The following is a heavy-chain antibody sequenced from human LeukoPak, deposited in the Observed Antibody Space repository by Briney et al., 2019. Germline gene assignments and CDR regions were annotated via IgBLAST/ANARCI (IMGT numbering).Heavy chain of an antibody. J-gene: IGHJ3*02. Sequence: GGSLRLSCAASGFTFSSYSMNWVRQAPGKGLEWVSSISSSSSYIYYADSVKGRFTISRDNAKKSLYLQMNSLRAEDTAVYYCARDCSSTSCYGGADAFDIWGQGTMVTVSS. CDR3: ARDCSSTSCYGGADAFDI. D-gene: IGHD2-2*01. V-gene: IGHV3-21*01. CDR2: ISSSSSYI. CDR1: GFTFSSYS.